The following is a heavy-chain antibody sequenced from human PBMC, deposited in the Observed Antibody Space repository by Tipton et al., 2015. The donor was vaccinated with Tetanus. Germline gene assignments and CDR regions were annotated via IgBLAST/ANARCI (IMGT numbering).Heavy chain of an antibody. CDR3: ARRGGGSTFDH. CDR2: IYYTGNT. Sequence: TLSLTCTVSGGSVRGGDHQWNWIRQHPGKGLEWLGYIYYTGNTYYNPSLKSRLTISLDTSKNHFSLRLTSLSAADTAVYFCARRGGGSTFDHWGQGTLVTVSS. J-gene: IGHJ4*02. CDR1: GGSVRGGDHQ. D-gene: IGHD1-26*01. V-gene: IGHV4-31*03.